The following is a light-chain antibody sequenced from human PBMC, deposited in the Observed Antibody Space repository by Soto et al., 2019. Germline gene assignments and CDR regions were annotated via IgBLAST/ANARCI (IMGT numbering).Light chain of an antibody. CDR1: QSVSSY. CDR2: DAS. J-gene: IGKJ3*01. V-gene: IGKV3-20*01. CDR3: QQYGSSLFS. Sequence: VMTQSPATLSVSPGERATLSCRASQSVSSYLAWYQQKPGQAPRLLIYDASSRATGIPDRFSGSGSGTDFTLTISRLEPEDFAVYYCQQYGSSLFSFGPGTKVDIK.